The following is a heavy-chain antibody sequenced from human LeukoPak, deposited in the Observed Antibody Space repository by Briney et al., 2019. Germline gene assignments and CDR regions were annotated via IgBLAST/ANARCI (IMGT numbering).Heavy chain of an antibody. CDR3: AKDTLRYFDWSFDY. CDR2: ISWNSGSI. CDR1: GFTFDDYA. D-gene: IGHD3-9*01. V-gene: IGHV3-9*01. Sequence: PGGSLRLSCAASGFTFDDYAMHWVRQARGKGMEWVSGISWNSGSIGYADSVKGRFTISRDNAKNSLYLQMNSLRAEDTALYYCAKDTLRYFDWSFDYWGQGTLVTVSS. J-gene: IGHJ4*02.